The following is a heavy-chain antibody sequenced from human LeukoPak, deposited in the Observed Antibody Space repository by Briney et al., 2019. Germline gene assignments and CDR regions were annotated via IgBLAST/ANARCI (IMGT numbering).Heavy chain of an antibody. Sequence: PSETLSLTCTVSAGSISTYYWSWIRQPPGKGLEWIGYIYYSGSTNYNPSLKSRVTMSVGTTKNQFFLKLSSVTAADTAVYYCASVYFGNSGYNRYDYWGPGTLVTVSS. J-gene: IGHJ4*02. CDR3: ASVYFGNSGYNRYDY. CDR1: AGSISTYY. V-gene: IGHV4-59*08. CDR2: IYYSGST. D-gene: IGHD3-22*01.